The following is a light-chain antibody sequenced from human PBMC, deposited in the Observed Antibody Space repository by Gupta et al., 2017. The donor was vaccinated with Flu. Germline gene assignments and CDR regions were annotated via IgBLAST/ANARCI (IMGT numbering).Light chain of an antibody. CDR3: AAWDDSLNCYV. CDR1: SSNIGSNT. J-gene: IGLJ1*01. V-gene: IGLV1-44*01. CDR2: SNN. Sequence: HSVLTQPPSASGTPGQRVTISCSGSSSNIGSNTVNWYQQLPGTAPKLLIYSNNQRPSGVPDRFSGSKSGTSASLAISGLQSEDEADYYCAAWDDSLNCYVFGTGTKVTVL.